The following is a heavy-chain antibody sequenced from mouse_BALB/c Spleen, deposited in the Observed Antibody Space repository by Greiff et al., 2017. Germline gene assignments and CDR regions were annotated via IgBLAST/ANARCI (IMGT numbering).Heavy chain of an antibody. CDR1: GYTFSSYW. D-gene: IGHD2-1*01. J-gene: IGHJ3*01. V-gene: IGHV1-9*01. CDR2: ILPGSGST. Sequence: VQLQQSGAELMKPGASVKISCKATGYTFSSYWIAWVKQRPGHGLEWIGEILPGSGSTNYNEKFKGKATFTADTSSNTAYMQLSSLTSEDSAVYYCARRGGNYPFAYWGQGTLVTVSA. CDR3: ARRGGNYPFAY.